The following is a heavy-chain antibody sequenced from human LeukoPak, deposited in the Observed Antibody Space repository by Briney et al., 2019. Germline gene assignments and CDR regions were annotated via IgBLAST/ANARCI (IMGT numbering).Heavy chain of an antibody. Sequence: PSETLSLTCAVYGGSFSGYYWSWIRQPPGKGLEWIGEINHSGSTNYNPSLKSRVTISVDTSKNQFSLKLSSVTAADTAVHYCARGTILSIWGQGTMVTVSS. V-gene: IGHV4-34*01. CDR2: INHSGST. CDR1: GGSFSGYY. D-gene: IGHD2-15*01. CDR3: ARGTILSI. J-gene: IGHJ3*02.